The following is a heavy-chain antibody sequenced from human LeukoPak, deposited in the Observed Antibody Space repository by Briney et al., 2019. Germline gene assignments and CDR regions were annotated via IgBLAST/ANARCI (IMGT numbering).Heavy chain of an antibody. V-gene: IGHV3-48*02. CDR2: ISRSSYNT. Sequence: GGSLRLSCVVSGFSVSSFDMNWFRQAPGKGLEWVSYISRSSYNTYYADSVKGRFTIFRDNAENSVHLQMDSLRDEDTAVYYCARDRPSGYTYVSDYWGQGTLVTVSS. D-gene: IGHD5-18*01. CDR1: GFSVSSFD. J-gene: IGHJ4*02. CDR3: ARDRPSGYTYVSDY.